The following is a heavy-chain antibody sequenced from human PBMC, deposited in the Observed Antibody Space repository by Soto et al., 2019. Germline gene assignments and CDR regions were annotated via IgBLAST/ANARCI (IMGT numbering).Heavy chain of an antibody. CDR3: ARGEYSYGIGFDP. CDR2: IYYSGST. V-gene: IGHV4-59*01. J-gene: IGHJ5*02. Sequence: SETLSLTCTVSGGSISSYYWSWIRQPPGKGLEWIGYIYYSGSTNYNPSLKSRVTISVDTSKNQFSLKLSSVTAADTAVYYCARGEYSYGIGFDPWGQGTLVTAPQ. D-gene: IGHD5-18*01. CDR1: GGSISSYY.